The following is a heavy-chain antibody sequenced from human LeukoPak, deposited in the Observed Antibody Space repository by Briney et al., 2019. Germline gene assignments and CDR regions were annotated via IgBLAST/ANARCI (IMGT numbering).Heavy chain of an antibody. CDR1: GYTFTSYG. CDR3: ARDGGFYDSTGSHTAEF. V-gene: IGHV1-18*01. D-gene: IGHD3-22*01. J-gene: IGHJ4*02. CDR2: ITNYNGNT. Sequence: ASVKVSCKASGYTFTSYGFSWVRQAPGQGLEWMGWITNYNGNTEYAEKFQSRVTMTTDTSTNTAYLELRSLTSDDTAVYYCARDGGFYDSTGSHTAEFWGQGTLVTVSS.